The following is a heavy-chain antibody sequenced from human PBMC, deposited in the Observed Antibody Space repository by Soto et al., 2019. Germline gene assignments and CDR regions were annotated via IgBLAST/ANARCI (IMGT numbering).Heavy chain of an antibody. D-gene: IGHD3-22*01. J-gene: IGHJ4*02. Sequence: EVQLLESGGGLVQPGGSLRLSCAASGFSFSTCAVSWVRQAPGKGLEWVSSISASGDTTHYAESVRGRFTISRDNSRNTLPLEIRSLEAGDTAIYSLAAQATGYFGPFDFWGPGTLGTVSS. CDR3: AAQATGYFGPFDF. V-gene: IGHV3-23*01. CDR1: GFSFSTCA. CDR2: ISASGDTT.